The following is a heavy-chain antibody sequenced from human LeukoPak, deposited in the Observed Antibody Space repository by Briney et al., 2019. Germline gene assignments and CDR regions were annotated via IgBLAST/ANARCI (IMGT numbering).Heavy chain of an antibody. CDR2: ISASGSTI. V-gene: IGHV3-48*03. CDR1: GFIFSTFE. CDR3: AREGTSYSFDY. D-gene: IGHD1-26*01. Sequence: PGGSLRLSCAASGFIFSTFEMNWVRQAPGKGLEWVSFISASGSTIYYADSVMGRFTVSRDNAKSSLYLQMNSLRAGDTTVHYCAREGTSYSFDYWGQGTLVTVSS. J-gene: IGHJ4*02.